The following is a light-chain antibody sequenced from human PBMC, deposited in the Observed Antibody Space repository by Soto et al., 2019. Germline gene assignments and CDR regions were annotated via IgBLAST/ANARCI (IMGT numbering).Light chain of an antibody. CDR1: SSDVGGYDY. J-gene: IGLJ1*01. Sequence: QSVLTQPASVSGSPGQSVTISCTGASSDVGGYDYVSWYQQHPGKAPKLILFEVNNRPSGVSNHFSGSKSGNTASLIISGLQADDVADYYCSSYSTTSALVFGSGTKVTVL. CDR2: EVN. V-gene: IGLV2-14*01. CDR3: SSYSTTSALV.